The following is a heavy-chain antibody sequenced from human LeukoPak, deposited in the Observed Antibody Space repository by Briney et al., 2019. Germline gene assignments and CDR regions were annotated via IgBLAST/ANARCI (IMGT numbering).Heavy chain of an antibody. V-gene: IGHV3-21*01. CDR1: GFTFSSYS. Sequence: GGSLRLSCAASGFTFSSYSMNWVRQAPGKGLEWVSSISSSSSYIYYADSVKGRFTISRDNAKNSLYLQMNSLRAEDTAVYYCARDGTGNAFDIWGQGTMVTVSS. CDR3: ARDGTGNAFDI. J-gene: IGHJ3*02. CDR2: ISSSSSYI.